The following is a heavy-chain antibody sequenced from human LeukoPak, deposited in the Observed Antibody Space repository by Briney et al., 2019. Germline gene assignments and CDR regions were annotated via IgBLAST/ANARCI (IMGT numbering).Heavy chain of an antibody. Sequence: PGGSLRLSCTGSGFSFNTYEMSWVRQAPGKGLEWISYITDRGVSTDYADSVKGRFTISRDNAKNSLYLQMNSLRAEDTAVYYCANPNTRTRGAFDIWGQGTMVTVSS. CDR3: ANPNTRTRGAFDI. D-gene: IGHD2-2*01. V-gene: IGHV3-48*03. CDR2: ITDRGVST. J-gene: IGHJ3*02. CDR1: GFSFNTYE.